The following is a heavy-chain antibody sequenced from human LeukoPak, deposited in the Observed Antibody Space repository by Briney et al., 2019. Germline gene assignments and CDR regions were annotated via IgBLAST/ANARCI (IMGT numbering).Heavy chain of an antibody. J-gene: IGHJ4*02. D-gene: IGHD2-15*01. V-gene: IGHV3-23*01. CDR3: GKDYARGGCSLAHCNPIDS. CDR2: FSPDGI. CDR1: GFTFSTFA. Sequence: PGGSLRLSCAASGFTFSTFAMTWVRQAPGKGLEWVSTFSPDGIHYADAVKGRFAISRDDSRSKLFVQMNSLRAEDTARDYCGKDYARGGCSLAHCNPIDSWGQGTLVTVSS.